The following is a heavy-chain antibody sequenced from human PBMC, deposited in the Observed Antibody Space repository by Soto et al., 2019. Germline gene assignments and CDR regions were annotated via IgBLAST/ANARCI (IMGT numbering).Heavy chain of an antibody. J-gene: IGHJ4*02. V-gene: IGHV6-1*01. CDR2: TYYRSKWYS. CDR1: GDSVSGTIAA. CDR3: ARGSYYSGWV. D-gene: IGHD6-19*01. Sequence: SQTLSLTCAISGDSVSGTIAASSWIRQSPSRGREWLGRTYYRSKWYSDYAVSVKSRITINPDTPKNQFSLQLNSVTPEDTAVYYCARGSYYSGWVWGQGTLVTVSS.